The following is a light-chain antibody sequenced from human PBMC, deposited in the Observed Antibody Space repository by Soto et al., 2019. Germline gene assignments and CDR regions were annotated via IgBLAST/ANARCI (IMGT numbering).Light chain of an antibody. CDR3: SSQTGSATVL. V-gene: IGLV2-14*01. CDR2: EVS. J-gene: IGLJ2*01. Sequence: QSVLTQPASVSGSPGQSITISCTGTSSDVGAYNFVSWYQQFPGKAPKLMIYEVSNRPSGVSDRFSDSKSGNTASLIISGLRAEDEADYYCSSQTGSATVLFGGGTKLTVL. CDR1: SSDVGAYNF.